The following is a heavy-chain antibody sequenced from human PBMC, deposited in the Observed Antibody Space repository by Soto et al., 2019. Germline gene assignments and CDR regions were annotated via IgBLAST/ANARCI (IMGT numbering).Heavy chain of an antibody. CDR3: AIFRTVTTPFDY. J-gene: IGHJ4*02. CDR1: GFTFNDYA. Sequence: EVQLVESGGGLVQPGRSLRLSCAASGFTFNDYAMHWVRQAPGKGLEWVSGISWNSGNIGYADSVKGRFTISRDNAKNSLYLQMNSLIPEDTAFYYCAIFRTVTTPFDYWGQGTLVTVSS. D-gene: IGHD4-17*01. V-gene: IGHV3-9*01. CDR2: ISWNSGNI.